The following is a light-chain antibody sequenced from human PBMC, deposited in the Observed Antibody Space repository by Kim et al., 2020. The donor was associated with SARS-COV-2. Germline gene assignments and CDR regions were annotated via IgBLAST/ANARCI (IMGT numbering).Light chain of an antibody. V-gene: IGKV1-5*03. J-gene: IGKJ1*01. Sequence: VGERETSTGRASQSISSWLGWYQQKPGQDPRLLIDKASSLKNGVPSRFSGSGSGTEFTLTSSSLQADDVATYYCQQYNSYSWTFGQGTKVDIK. CDR1: QSISSW. CDR2: KAS. CDR3: QQYNSYSWT.